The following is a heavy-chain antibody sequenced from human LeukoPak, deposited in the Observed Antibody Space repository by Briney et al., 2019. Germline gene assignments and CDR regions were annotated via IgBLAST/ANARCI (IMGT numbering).Heavy chain of an antibody. Sequence: GGSLRLSCAASGFTFSSYSMNWVRQAPGKGLEWVSSISSSSSYIYYADSVKGRFTISRDNAKNSLYLQMNSLRAEDTAVYYCARDPTGMVTREIDYWGQGTLVTVSS. CDR2: ISSSSSYI. V-gene: IGHV3-21*01. D-gene: IGHD5-18*01. CDR1: GFTFSSYS. J-gene: IGHJ4*02. CDR3: ARDPTGMVTREIDY.